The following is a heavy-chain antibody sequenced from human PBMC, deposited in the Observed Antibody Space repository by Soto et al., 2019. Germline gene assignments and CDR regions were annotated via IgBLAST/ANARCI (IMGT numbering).Heavy chain of an antibody. CDR3: ARESGYSYGYYFDY. Sequence: SVKVSCKASGGTFSSYTISWVRQAPGQGLEWMGRIIPILGIANYAQKFQGRVTITADKSTSTAYMELSSLRSEDTAVYYCARESGYSYGYYFDYWGQGTLVTVSS. CDR2: IIPILGIA. J-gene: IGHJ4*02. V-gene: IGHV1-69*04. D-gene: IGHD5-18*01. CDR1: GGTFSSYT.